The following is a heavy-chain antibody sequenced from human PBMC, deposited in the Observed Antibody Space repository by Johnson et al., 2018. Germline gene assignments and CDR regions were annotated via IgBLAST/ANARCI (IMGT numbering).Heavy chain of an antibody. J-gene: IGHJ1*01. D-gene: IGHD3-10*01. CDR3: ATRITTGEDFQH. Sequence: EERLGESGGGLVKPGGSLRLSCGASGFTFSSYSMNWVRQGPGKGLEWVSSISSSSYYIYYADSVKGRFTISRDNAKNSLFLQMNSLRAEDTAVYYCATRITTGEDFQHWGQGTLVTVSS. CDR1: GFTFSSYS. CDR2: ISSSSYYI. V-gene: IGHV3-21*01.